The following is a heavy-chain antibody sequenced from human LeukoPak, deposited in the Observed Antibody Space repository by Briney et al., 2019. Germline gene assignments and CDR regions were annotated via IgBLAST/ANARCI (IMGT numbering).Heavy chain of an antibody. J-gene: IGHJ5*02. CDR1: GGSFSGYY. CDR3: AREGSSSDNEYKWFDP. Sequence: PSETLSLTCAVYGGSFSGYYWSWIRQPPGKGLEWIGEINHSGSTNYNPSLKSRVTISVDTSKNQFSLKLSSVTAADTAVYYCAREGSSSDNEYKWFDPWGQGTLVTVSS. V-gene: IGHV4-34*01. D-gene: IGHD6-6*01. CDR2: INHSGST.